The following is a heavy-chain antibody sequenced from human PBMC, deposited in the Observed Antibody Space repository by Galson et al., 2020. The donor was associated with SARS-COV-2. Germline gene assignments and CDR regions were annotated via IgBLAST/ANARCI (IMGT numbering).Heavy chain of an antibody. CDR3: ARDDEPDIVVVPAAADAFDI. Sequence: ASVKVSCKASGYTFTSYGISWVRQAPGQGLEWMGWIRAYNGNTNYAQKLQGRVTMTTDTSTSTAYMELRSLRSDDTAVYYCARDDEPDIVVVPAAADAFDIWGQGTMVTVSS. J-gene: IGHJ3*02. V-gene: IGHV1-18*01. D-gene: IGHD2-2*01. CDR2: IRAYNGNT. CDR1: GYTFTSYG.